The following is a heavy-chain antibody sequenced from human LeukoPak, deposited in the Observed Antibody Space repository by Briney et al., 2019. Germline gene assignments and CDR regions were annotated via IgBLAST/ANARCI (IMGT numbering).Heavy chain of an antibody. J-gene: IGHJ3*02. V-gene: IGHV1-46*01. CDR1: GYAFTSYY. Sequence: ASVKVSCKASGYAFTSYYMHWVRQAPGQGLEWMGIINPSGGSTSYAQKFQGRVTMTRDTSTSTVYMELSSLRSEDTAVYYCARESGSGSLQLDAFDIWGQETMVTVSS. D-gene: IGHD3-10*01. CDR2: INPSGGST. CDR3: ARESGSGSLQLDAFDI.